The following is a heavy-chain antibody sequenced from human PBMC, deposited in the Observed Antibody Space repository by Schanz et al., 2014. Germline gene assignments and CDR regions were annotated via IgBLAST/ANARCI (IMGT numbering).Heavy chain of an antibody. J-gene: IGHJ6*02. CDR1: GATFNSYA. CDR2: INPNSGGT. CDR3: ARDPYSASYFPSPPLYGLDV. V-gene: IGHV1-2*02. Sequence: QVRLVQSGAEVKKPGSSVKVSCKSSGATFNSYAFGWVRQAPGQGLEWMGRINPNSGGTNYAQKFQGRVTMTRDTSISTAYMELTSLRSEDTAVYYCARDPYSASYFPSPPLYGLDVWGQGTTVTVSS. D-gene: IGHD1-26*01.